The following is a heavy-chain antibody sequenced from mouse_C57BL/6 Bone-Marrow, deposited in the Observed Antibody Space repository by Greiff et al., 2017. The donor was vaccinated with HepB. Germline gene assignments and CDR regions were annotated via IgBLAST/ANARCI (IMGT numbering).Heavy chain of an antibody. CDR2: INPNNGGT. Sequence: EVQLQQSGPELVKPGASVKISCKASGYTFTDYYMNWVKQSHGKSLEWIGDINPNNGGTSYNQKFKGKATLTVDKSSSTAYMELRSLTSEDSAVYYCARWYSNFPWFAYWGQGTLVTVSA. D-gene: IGHD2-5*01. CDR1: GYTFTDYY. CDR3: ARWYSNFPWFAY. V-gene: IGHV1-26*01. J-gene: IGHJ3*01.